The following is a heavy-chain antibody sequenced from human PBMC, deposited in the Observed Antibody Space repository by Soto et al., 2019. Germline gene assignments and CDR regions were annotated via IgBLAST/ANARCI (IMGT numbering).Heavy chain of an antibody. J-gene: IGHJ6*04. Sequence: SETLSLTCTVSGGCISSYYWSWIRQPPGKGLEWIGYIYYSGSTNYNPSLKSRVTISVDTSKNQFSLKLSSVTAADTAVYYCARLQGEPYDSGMDVGGKGTRVTV. CDR3: ARLQGEPYDSGMDV. CDR2: IYYSGST. V-gene: IGHV4-59*08. D-gene: IGHD3-16*01. CDR1: GGCISSYY.